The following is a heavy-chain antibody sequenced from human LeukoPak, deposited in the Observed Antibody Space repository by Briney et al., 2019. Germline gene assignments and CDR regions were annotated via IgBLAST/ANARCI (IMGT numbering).Heavy chain of an antibody. CDR2: IFSTGST. V-gene: IGHV4-59*01. CDR3: AREGTPSGSFNYYYYYMDV. J-gene: IGHJ6*03. D-gene: IGHD3-10*01. CDR1: GGSMSDYY. Sequence: SETLSLTCTVSGGSMSDYYWSWIRQPPGKGLEWIGYIFSTGSTNYNPSLKSRVTIPVDTSKNQFSLKLNPVTAADTALYYCAREGTPSGSFNYYYYYMDVWGKGTTVTVSS.